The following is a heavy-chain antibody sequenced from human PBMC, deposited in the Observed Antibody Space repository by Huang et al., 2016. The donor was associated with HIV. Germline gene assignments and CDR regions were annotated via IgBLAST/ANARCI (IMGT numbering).Heavy chain of an antibody. J-gene: IGHJ4*02. CDR2: IRLDGGNK. CDR1: GFSFSHYG. V-gene: IGHV3-30*02. D-gene: IGHD2-21*02. Sequence: QEQLVESGGGVVQPGGSLRISCATSGFSFSHYGMHWVSQAPVKGLVWVAFIRLDGGNKHYADSAKGRFTISRDNSKKMLFLEMNSLRGDDTAFYYCATDLGGYSFDYWGQGALVSVSS. CDR3: ATDLGGYSFDY.